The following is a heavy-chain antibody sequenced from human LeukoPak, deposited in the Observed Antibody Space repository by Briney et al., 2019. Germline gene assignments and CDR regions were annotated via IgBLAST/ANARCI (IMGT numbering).Heavy chain of an antibody. V-gene: IGHV3-7*01. CDR1: GFTLSSYW. Sequence: GGSLRLSCAASGFTLSSYWVSWVRQAPGKGLEWVANIKYEGSEKDYVDSVKGRFSISRDNAKNSLYLQMNSLRAEDTAVYYCARDIAPAGLFFDYWGQGTLVTVSS. CDR3: ARDIAPAGLFFDY. J-gene: IGHJ4*02. CDR2: IKYEGSEK. D-gene: IGHD6-13*01.